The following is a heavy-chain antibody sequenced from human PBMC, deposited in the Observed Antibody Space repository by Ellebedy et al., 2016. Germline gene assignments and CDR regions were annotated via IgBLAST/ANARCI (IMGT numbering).Heavy chain of an antibody. J-gene: IGHJ3*02. Sequence: SVKVSCXASGGTFSSYAISWVRQAPGQGLEWMGGIIPIFGTAKYAQKFQGRVTITADEYTSTAYMELSNLRSEDTAVYYCAREIVGATSSPAFDIWGQGTMVTVSS. CDR1: GGTFSSYA. CDR2: IIPIFGTA. CDR3: AREIVGATSSPAFDI. D-gene: IGHD1-26*01. V-gene: IGHV1-69*13.